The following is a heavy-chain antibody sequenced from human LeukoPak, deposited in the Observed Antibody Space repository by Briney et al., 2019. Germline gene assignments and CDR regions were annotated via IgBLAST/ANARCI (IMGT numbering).Heavy chain of an antibody. CDR2: IKQDGSEK. Sequence: GGSLRLSCTASGFTFGDYAMSWVRQAPGKGLEWVANIKQDGSEKYYVDSVKGRFTISRDNAKNSLYLQMNSLRAEDTAVYHCARGGGGYVGFDYWGQGTLVTVSS. CDR3: ARGGGGYVGFDY. D-gene: IGHD5-12*01. V-gene: IGHV3-7*03. CDR1: GFTFGDYA. J-gene: IGHJ4*02.